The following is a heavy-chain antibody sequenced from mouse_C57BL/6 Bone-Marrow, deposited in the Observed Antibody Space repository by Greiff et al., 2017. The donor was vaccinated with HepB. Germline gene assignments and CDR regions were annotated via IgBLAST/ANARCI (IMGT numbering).Heavy chain of an antibody. Sequence: QVQLQQPGAELVKPGASVKLSCKASGYTFTSYWMHWVKQRPGQGLEWIGMIHPNSGSTNYNEKFKSKATLTVDKSSSTAYMQLSCLTSEDSAVYYCARGWLLPYYAMDYWGQGTSVTVSS. J-gene: IGHJ4*01. CDR2: IHPNSGST. V-gene: IGHV1-64*01. CDR3: ARGWLLPYYAMDY. D-gene: IGHD2-3*01. CDR1: GYTFTSYW.